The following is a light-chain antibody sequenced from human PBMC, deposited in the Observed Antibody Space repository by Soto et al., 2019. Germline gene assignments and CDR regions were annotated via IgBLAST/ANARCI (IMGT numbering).Light chain of an antibody. CDR3: QLYGTSRT. J-gene: IGKJ1*01. CDR2: GVS. V-gene: IGKV3-20*01. CDR1: QSLGSDY. Sequence: TVLTQSPGTPSLSPGERATLSCRASQSLGSDYLAWYQQKPGQAPRLLIYGVSSRATDIPDRFSGSGSGTDFTLTISRLEQEDFAMYYCQLYGTSRTFGQGTKVDIK.